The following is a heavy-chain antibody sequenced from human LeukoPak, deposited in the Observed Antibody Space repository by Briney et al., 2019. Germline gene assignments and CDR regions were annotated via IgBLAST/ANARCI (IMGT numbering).Heavy chain of an antibody. V-gene: IGHV3-64*02. D-gene: IGHD3-22*01. Sequence: AGSLRLSCVASGFTFSRYAIHWVRQAPGKELEYVSTISSHGGSTYYADSVKGRFTISRDNSKNTLYLQMGSLRAEDMAVYYCARESDNSPFDYWGQGTLVTVSS. CDR1: GFTFSRYA. CDR2: ISSHGGST. J-gene: IGHJ4*02. CDR3: ARESDNSPFDY.